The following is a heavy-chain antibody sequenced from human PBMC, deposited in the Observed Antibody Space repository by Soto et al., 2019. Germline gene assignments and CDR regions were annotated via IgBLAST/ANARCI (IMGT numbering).Heavy chain of an antibody. CDR3: AKLYKNAWPIDY. V-gene: IGHV3-23*01. Sequence: GGSLRRSCAASGFTFSSYAMTWVRQAPGRGPEWVSTITYSSISTYYTDSVQGRFTISRDNSKNTLFLQMNSLRADDTAVYYCAKLYKNAWPIDYWGQGTLVTVSS. D-gene: IGHD1-1*01. CDR2: ITYSSIST. CDR1: GFTFSSYA. J-gene: IGHJ4*02.